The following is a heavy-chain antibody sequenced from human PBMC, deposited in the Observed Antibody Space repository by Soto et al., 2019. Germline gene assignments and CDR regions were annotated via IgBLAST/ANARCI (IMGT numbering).Heavy chain of an antibody. CDR2: INPNSGGT. D-gene: IGHD2-2*01. CDR1: GYTFTGYY. CDR3: ARERFQLLHYYYYGMDV. J-gene: IGHJ6*02. V-gene: IGHV1-2*04. Sequence: ASVKVSCKASGYTFTGYYMHWVRQAPGQGLEWKGWINPNSGGTNYAQKFQGWVTMTRDTSISTAYMELSRLRSDDTAVYYCARERFQLLHYYYYGMDVWGQGTTVTVSS.